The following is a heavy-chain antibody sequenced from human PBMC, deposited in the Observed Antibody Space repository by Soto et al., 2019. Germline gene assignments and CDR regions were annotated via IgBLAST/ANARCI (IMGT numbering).Heavy chain of an antibody. CDR3: ARFKLGEDY. CDR2: LIPILGLA. V-gene: IGHV1-69*02. CDR1: GDTFTNYT. Sequence: QVQLVQSGAEVKKPGSSVKVSCRASGDTFTNYTITWVRQAPGQGLVWMGRLIPILGLAKYAQKFRGRVTISADKATTTAYMELRSLRSEDTAMYYCARFKLGEDYWGQGTLVTVSS. J-gene: IGHJ4*02. D-gene: IGHD3-16*01.